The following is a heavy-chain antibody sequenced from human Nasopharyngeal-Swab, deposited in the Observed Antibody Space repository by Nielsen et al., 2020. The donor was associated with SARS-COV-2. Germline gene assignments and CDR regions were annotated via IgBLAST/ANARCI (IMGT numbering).Heavy chain of an antibody. V-gene: IGHV3-33*01. CDR1: VFTFNGFV. CDR2: IWSDGSNE. J-gene: IGHJ4*02. Sequence: GESLKISCAASVFTFNGFVMHWVRQAPGEGLQGVAAIWSDGSNENYAKSVKGRFTISRDNSKNTLYLQMNSLRDEDTAVYYCAREGGTSGSWGYFDYWGRGLLVTVSS. CDR3: AREGGTSGSWGYFDY. D-gene: IGHD6-19*01.